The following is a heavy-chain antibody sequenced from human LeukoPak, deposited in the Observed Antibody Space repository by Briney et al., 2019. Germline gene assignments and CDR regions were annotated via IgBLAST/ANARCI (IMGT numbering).Heavy chain of an antibody. D-gene: IGHD5-12*01. V-gene: IGHV3-30*18. Sequence: GGSLRLSCAGSGFTFSSYGIHWVRQAPGKGLEWLAVISDDGSYKYYADSVKGRFTISRHNSKNTLYLQMNSMRAEDTAVYYCAKGGYDNGGGYFDYWGQGTLVTVSS. CDR3: AKGGYDNGGGYFDY. J-gene: IGHJ4*02. CDR2: ISDDGSYK. CDR1: GFTFSSYG.